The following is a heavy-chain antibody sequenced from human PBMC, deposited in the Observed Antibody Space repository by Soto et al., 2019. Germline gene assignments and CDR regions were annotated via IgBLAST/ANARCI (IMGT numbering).Heavy chain of an antibody. V-gene: IGHV4-59*07. J-gene: IGHJ3*01. D-gene: IGHD2-2*01. Sequence: QVQLQESGPGLVKTSDTLSLTCTVSGGSITPYYWSWIRQPPGEGLEWIGYVSYSGKTGYNPSLKSRGSMSIDTAKNEFPPKLASLAAADAATFYCGRQQYQGVTAFDVWGQGTTVAVSS. CDR3: GRQQYQGVTAFDV. CDR2: VSYSGKT. CDR1: GGSITPYY.